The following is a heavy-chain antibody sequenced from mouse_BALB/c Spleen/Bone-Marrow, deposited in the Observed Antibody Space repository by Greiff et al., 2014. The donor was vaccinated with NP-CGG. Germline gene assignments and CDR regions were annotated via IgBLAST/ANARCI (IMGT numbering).Heavy chain of an antibody. CDR2: ISYGGSYI. CDR3: ARDRGVQGYAMDY. J-gene: IGHJ4*01. Sequence: EVMLVESGGGLVKPGGSLKLSCAASGFTFSDFYMYWVRQTPEKRLEWVATISYGGSYIYYPDSVKGRFTISRDDAKNNLYLQMCSLKSEDTAMYYCARDRGVQGYAMDYWGQGTSVTVSS. V-gene: IGHV5-4*02. CDR1: GFTFSDFY. D-gene: IGHD2-14*01.